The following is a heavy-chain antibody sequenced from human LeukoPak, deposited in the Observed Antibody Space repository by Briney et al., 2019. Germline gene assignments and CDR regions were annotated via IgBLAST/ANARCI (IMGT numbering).Heavy chain of an antibody. CDR3: AREGGYYRGHESD. CDR2: IIPMLGIA. Sequence: SVKVSCKASGGTFNNYIISWVRPAPGQGLEWMGRIIPMLGIANYAQKFQGRVTITADKSTSTAYMDLSSLRSEDTAVYYCAREGGYYRGHESDWGQGTLVTVSS. D-gene: IGHD3-3*01. V-gene: IGHV1-69*04. CDR1: GGTFNNYI. J-gene: IGHJ4*02.